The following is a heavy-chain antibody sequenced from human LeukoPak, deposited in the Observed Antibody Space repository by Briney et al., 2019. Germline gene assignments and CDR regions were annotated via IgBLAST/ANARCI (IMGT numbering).Heavy chain of an antibody. CDR2: INWNGGST. D-gene: IGHD3-22*01. Sequence: GGSLRLSCVASGFTFSTFAMIWVRQAPGKGLEWVSGINWNGGSTGYADSVKGRFTISRDNAKNSLYLQMNSLRAEDMALYYCAKDMTDYYDSSGGADYWGQGTLVTVSS. CDR3: AKDMTDYYDSSGGADY. V-gene: IGHV3-20*04. J-gene: IGHJ4*02. CDR1: GFTFSTFA.